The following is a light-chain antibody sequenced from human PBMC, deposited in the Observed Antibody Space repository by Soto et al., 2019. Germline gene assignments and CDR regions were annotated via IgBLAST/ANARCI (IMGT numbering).Light chain of an antibody. Sequence: DIQMTQSPSTLPSSVENKVTITCRASQSISTWLAWYQQKPGKAPKFLIYDASSLESGVPSRFSGSGSGAEFTLIISSLQPDDFATYYCQQYHSNPLTFVGGTKV. J-gene: IGKJ4*01. CDR3: QQYHSNPLT. CDR2: DAS. V-gene: IGKV1-5*01. CDR1: QSISTW.